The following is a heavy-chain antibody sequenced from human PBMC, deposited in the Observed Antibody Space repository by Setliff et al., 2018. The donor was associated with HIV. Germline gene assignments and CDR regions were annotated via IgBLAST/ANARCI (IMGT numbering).Heavy chain of an antibody. Sequence: VASVKVSCKASGYTFTSDYIHWVQQAPGKGLEWMGRVDPEDGETIYAEKFQGRVTITADTSTDTAYMELSSLRSEDTAVYYCAKDWGNYWGQGTLVTVSS. CDR2: VDPEDGET. CDR3: AKDWGNY. D-gene: IGHD7-27*01. V-gene: IGHV1-69-2*01. J-gene: IGHJ4*02. CDR1: GYTFTSDY.